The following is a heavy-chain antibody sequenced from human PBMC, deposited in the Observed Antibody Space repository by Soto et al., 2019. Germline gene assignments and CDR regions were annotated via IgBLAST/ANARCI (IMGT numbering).Heavy chain of an antibody. CDR3: TRHILYGYYYGMDV. V-gene: IGHV3-30*03. CDR2: ISYDGIDK. CDR1: GFTFSSFG. D-gene: IGHD2-8*01. Sequence: PGGSLRLSCAASGFTFSSFGIHWVRQAPGKGLEWVAVISYDGIDKNYAASVKGRFTISRDDSKNTAYLQMNSLKTEDTAVYYCTRHILYGYYYGMDVWGQGTTVTVSS. J-gene: IGHJ6*02.